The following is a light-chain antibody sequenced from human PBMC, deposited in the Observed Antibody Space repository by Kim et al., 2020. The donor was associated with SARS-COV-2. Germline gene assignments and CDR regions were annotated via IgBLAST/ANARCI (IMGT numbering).Light chain of an antibody. CDR1: SSDIGGYNL. Sequence: QSALTQPASVSGSPGQSITMSCSGRSSDIGGYNLVSWYQQHPGKAPRLMIYDVSKRPSGVSNRFSGSKSGNTASLTISGLQAEDEADYYCTSYTSITTWVFGGGTQLTVL. CDR3: TSYTSITTWV. V-gene: IGLV2-14*01. J-gene: IGLJ3*02. CDR2: DVS.